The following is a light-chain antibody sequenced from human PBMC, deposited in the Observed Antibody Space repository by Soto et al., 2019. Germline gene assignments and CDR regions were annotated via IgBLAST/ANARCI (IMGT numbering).Light chain of an antibody. V-gene: IGLV1-47*02. J-gene: IGLJ3*02. CDR2: TND. Sequence: QSVLTQPPSASGTPGQRVTISCSGSSSNIGSNYVYWYQQLPGTAPKLLIYTNDQRPSGVPDRFSGSKSGNTASLTISGLQAEDEADYYCSSYTSSSTPWVFGGGTKVTVL. CDR3: SSYTSSSTPWV. CDR1: SSNIGSNY.